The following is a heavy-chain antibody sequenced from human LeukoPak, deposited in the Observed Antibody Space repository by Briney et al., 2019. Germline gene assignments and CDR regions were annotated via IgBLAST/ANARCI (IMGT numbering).Heavy chain of an antibody. J-gene: IGHJ5*02. CDR3: ARESSLGFEP. Sequence: GGSLRLSCAASGFPFRSYDFHWVRQAAGKGMEWVSGIGTAGDTYYAGSVKGRFTISRENAKNSLYLQMNSLRAADTAVYYCARESSLGFEPWGQGTLVTVSS. CDR1: GFPFRSYD. CDR2: IGTAGDT. V-gene: IGHV3-13*04.